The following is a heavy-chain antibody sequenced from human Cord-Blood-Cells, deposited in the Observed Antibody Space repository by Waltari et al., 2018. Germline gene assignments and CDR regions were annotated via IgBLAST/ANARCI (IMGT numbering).Heavy chain of an antibody. Sequence: QLQLQESGPGLVKPSETLSLTCTVSGGSISSSSYYWGWIRQPPGKGLEWIGSTYYSGTTHHSPSLKSRVTISVDTSKSQFSLKLSAVTAADTAVYYCASSIQGGTDYWGQGTLVTVSS. J-gene: IGHJ4*02. D-gene: IGHD3-16*01. CDR1: GGSISSSSYY. V-gene: IGHV4-39*01. CDR2: TYYSGTT. CDR3: ASSIQGGTDY.